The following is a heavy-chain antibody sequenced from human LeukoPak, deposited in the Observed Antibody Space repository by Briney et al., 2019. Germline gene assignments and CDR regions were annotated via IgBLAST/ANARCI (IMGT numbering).Heavy chain of an antibody. Sequence: GGSLGLSCGASGFTFSSYWMHWVRQAPGKGLVWISRINSDGSTTSYADSVKGRFTISRDNAKNTLYLQMNSLRAEGTAVYYCARGNYYGQDYWGQGTLVTVSS. V-gene: IGHV3-74*01. J-gene: IGHJ4*02. CDR3: ARGNYYGQDY. D-gene: IGHD3-10*01. CDR1: GFTFSSYW. CDR2: INSDGSTT.